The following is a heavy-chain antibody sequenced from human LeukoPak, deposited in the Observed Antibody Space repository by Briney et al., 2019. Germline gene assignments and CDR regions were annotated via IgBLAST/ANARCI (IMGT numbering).Heavy chain of an antibody. CDR3: ARLRGFTYFDY. CDR2: ISTSGSNI. Sequence: PGGSLRLSCAASGFSFSSYEMNWVRQAPGKGLEWVSYISTSGSNIYYAHSVKGRFTISRDNAKNSLYLQMNSLRAEDTAVYYCARLRGFTYFDYWGQGTLVTVSS. V-gene: IGHV3-48*03. CDR1: GFSFSSYE. J-gene: IGHJ4*02. D-gene: IGHD3-10*01.